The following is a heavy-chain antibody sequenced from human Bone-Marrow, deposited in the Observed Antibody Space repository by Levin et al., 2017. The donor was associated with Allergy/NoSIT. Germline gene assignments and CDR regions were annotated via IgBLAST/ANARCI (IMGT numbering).Heavy chain of an antibody. D-gene: IGHD6-19*01. CDR3: AKAPGIAVAGTEFGIGY. Sequence: SLKISCAASGFTFDDYAMHWVRQAPGKGLEWVSGISWDGAGLGYTDSVKGRFTISRDNAKNFVYLEMNSLRPDDTAFYYCAKAPGIAVAGTEFGIGYWGQGTLVTVSS. CDR1: GFTFDDYA. V-gene: IGHV3-9*01. J-gene: IGHJ4*02. CDR2: ISWDGAGL.